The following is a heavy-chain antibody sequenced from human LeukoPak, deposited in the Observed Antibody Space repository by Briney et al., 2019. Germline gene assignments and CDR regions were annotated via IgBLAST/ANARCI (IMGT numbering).Heavy chain of an antibody. D-gene: IGHD6-13*01. CDR2: ISYDGSNK. CDR1: GFTFSSYA. J-gene: IGHJ3*02. V-gene: IGHV3-30-3*01. CDR3: ASIAAAGNSAFDI. Sequence: PGGSLRLSCAASGFTFSSYAMHWVRQAPGKGLEWVAVISYDGSNKYYADSVKGRFTISRDNSKNTLYLQMNSLRAEDTAVYYCASIAAAGNSAFDIWGQGTMVTVSS.